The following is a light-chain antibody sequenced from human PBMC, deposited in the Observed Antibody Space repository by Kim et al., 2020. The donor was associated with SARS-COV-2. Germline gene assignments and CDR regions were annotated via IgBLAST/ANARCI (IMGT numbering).Light chain of an antibody. CDR3: QQYNSWPLT. CDR1: QSINSN. Sequence: VAPKERATLSCRDSQSINSNLAWYQQKPGQAPRLLMYGAATRSSGSPARFSGSWSGTEFTLTIDSLQSEDFAVYYCQQYNSWPLTFGGGTKVDIK. J-gene: IGKJ4*01. CDR2: GAA. V-gene: IGKV3-15*01.